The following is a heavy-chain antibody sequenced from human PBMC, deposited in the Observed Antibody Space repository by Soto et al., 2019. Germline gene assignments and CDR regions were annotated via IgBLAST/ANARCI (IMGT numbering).Heavy chain of an antibody. J-gene: IGHJ6*01. CDR1: GFTFNSFG. V-gene: IGHV3-33*01. Sequence: QVQLVESGGGVVQPGTSLRLSCEASGFTFNSFGMHWVRQGPGKGLEWVAVIWHDGTNKYYVDSVKDRFTISRDNSKDTLYLQMNNLRAEDTAVYYCARTGLQIVQATTYYYGLDVW. CDR3: ARTGLQIVQATTYYYGLDV. CDR2: IWHDGTNK. D-gene: IGHD2-8*01.